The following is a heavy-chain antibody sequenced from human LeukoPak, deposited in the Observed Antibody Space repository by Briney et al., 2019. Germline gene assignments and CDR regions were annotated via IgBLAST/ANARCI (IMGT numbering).Heavy chain of an antibody. CDR2: ISHSGST. D-gene: IGHD6-19*01. Sequence: SETLSLTCAVSVYFISSDYYWGWIRQSPGKGLEWIGTISHSGSTYYNPSLKSRVTVSVDKSKNQFSLKLTSVTAADTAVYYCARDRSTLSGWSWFDPWGQGTLVTVSS. CDR1: VYFISSDYY. V-gene: IGHV4-38-2*02. J-gene: IGHJ5*02. CDR3: ARDRSTLSGWSWFDP.